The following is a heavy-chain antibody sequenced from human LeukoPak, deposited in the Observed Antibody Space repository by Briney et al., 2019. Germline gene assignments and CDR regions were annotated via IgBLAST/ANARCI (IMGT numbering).Heavy chain of an antibody. V-gene: IGHV4-38-2*01. CDR3: ARAASSGGDYFDY. D-gene: IGHD1-1*01. CDR1: GYSISSGYY. Sequence: PSETLSLTCAVSGYSISSGYYWGWIRQPPGKGLEWLRSIYHSGGTYYNPSLKSRVTISVDTSKNQFSLKLSSVTAADTAVYYCARAASSGGDYFDYWGQGTLVTVS. CDR2: IYHSGGT. J-gene: IGHJ4*02.